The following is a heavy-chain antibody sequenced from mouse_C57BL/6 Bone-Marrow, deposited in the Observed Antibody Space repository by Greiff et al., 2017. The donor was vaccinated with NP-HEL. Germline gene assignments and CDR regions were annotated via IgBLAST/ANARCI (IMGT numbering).Heavy chain of an antibody. Sequence: EVQRVESGGGLVQPGGSMKLSCVASGFTFSNYWMNWVRQSPEKGLEWVAQIRLKSDNYATHYAESVKGRFTISRDDSKSSVYLQMNNLRAEDTGIYYCTGPYYRESLSYWGQGTTLTVSS. CDR1: GFTFSNYW. CDR2: IRLKSDNYAT. CDR3: TGPYYRESLSY. J-gene: IGHJ2*01. D-gene: IGHD2-12*01. V-gene: IGHV6-3*01.